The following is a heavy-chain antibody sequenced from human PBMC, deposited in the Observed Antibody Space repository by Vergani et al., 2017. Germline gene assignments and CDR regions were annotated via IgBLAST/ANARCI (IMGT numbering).Heavy chain of an antibody. Sequence: QLQLQESGPGLVKASETLSLTCTVSGCSISSCSYLWGRIRQPPGKGLDWIGYIYYSGTTYYNPSLESRLTISLDTSENLLALKLTYVTAADTAVYYWTTQKGYYMVVWGKGATVTVS. CDR1: GCSISSCSYL. J-gene: IGHJ6*03. CDR3: TTQKGYYMVV. CDR2: IYYSGTT. D-gene: IGHD1-1*01. V-gene: IGHV4-31*06.